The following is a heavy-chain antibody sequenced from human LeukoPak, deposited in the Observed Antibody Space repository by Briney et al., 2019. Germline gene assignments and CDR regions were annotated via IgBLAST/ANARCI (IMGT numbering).Heavy chain of an antibody. V-gene: IGHV3-20*04. Sequence: GGSLRLSCAASGFTFDDYGMSWVRQGPGKGLEWVSAINRNGDSTGYADSVKGRFTISRDNAKNSLYLQMNSLRAEDTAVYYCAKDLLKAAVAGNFDYWGQGTLVTVSS. CDR1: GFTFDDYG. J-gene: IGHJ4*02. CDR2: INRNGDST. CDR3: AKDLLKAAVAGNFDY. D-gene: IGHD6-19*01.